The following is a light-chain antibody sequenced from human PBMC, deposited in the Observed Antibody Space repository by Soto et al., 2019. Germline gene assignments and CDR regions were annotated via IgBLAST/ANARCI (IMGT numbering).Light chain of an antibody. CDR2: GAS. CDR3: QQYNNWPRT. CDR1: QSVSSN. J-gene: IGKJ1*01. Sequence: EIVMTQSLATLSVSLGERATLSCRASQSVSSNLAWYQQKPGQAPRLLLYGASTRATGISARFSGSGSGTEFSLTISSLHSEDFAVYYCQQYNNWPRTFGQGTKVDI. V-gene: IGKV3-15*01.